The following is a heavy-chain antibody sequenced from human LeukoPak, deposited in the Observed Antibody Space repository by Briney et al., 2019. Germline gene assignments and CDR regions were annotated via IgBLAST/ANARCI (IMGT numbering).Heavy chain of an antibody. CDR1: GGSISSYY. D-gene: IGHD1-26*01. J-gene: IGHJ5*02. V-gene: IGHV4-59*12. CDR3: ARDGDTYSGSYSGWFDP. CDR2: IYYSGST. Sequence: TSETLSLTCTVSGGSISSYYWSWIRQPPGKGLEWIGYIYYSGSTNYNPSLKSRVTISVDTSKNQFSLKLSSVTAADTAVYYCARDGDTYSGSYSGWFDPWGQGTLVTVSS.